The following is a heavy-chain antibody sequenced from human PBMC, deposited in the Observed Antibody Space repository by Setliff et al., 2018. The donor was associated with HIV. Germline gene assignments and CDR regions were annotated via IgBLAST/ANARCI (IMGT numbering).Heavy chain of an antibody. CDR3: ARNPPRFHYISTDSSPVNSWYFDL. CDR2: TYHTGTP. D-gene: IGHD2-8*02. Sequence: PSETLSLTCRVSGYSLSSGYYWGWVRQPPGKGPEFIGSTYHTGTPYYNPSLKSRVAISVDTSNNQFFLSLTSVTAADTAVYYCARNPPRFHYISTDSSPVNSWYFDLWGRGTLVTVSS. J-gene: IGHJ2*01. V-gene: IGHV4-38-2*01. CDR1: GYSLSSGYY.